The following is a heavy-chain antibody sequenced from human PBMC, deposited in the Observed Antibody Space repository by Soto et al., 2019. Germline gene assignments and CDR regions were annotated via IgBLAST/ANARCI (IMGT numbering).Heavy chain of an antibody. V-gene: IGHV3-74*01. J-gene: IGHJ4*02. CDR2: ISSDGRDV. Sequence: HPGGSLRLSCEASGFNFRDFWMHWVRQPPGKGPEWVSNISSDGRDVSYADSVRGRFTISRDDARNTLYLQMSDLRVEDTAIYYCTRDDSGLGIDYWGQGTQVTVSS. CDR1: GFNFRDFW. CDR3: TRDDSGLGIDY. D-gene: IGHD1-26*01.